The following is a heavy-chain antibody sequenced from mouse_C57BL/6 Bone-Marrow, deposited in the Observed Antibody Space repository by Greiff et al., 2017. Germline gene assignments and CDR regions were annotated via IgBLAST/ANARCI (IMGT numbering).Heavy chain of an antibody. J-gene: IGHJ2*01. CDR3: ARWGTTVLDY. Sequence: QVQLKESGAELARPGASVKLSCKASGYTFTSYGISWVKQRTGQGLEWIGEIYPRSGNTYYNAKFKGKATLTADKSSSTAYMELRSRTSEDSAVYCCARWGTTVLDYWGQGTTLTVSS. D-gene: IGHD1-1*01. CDR2: IYPRSGNT. CDR1: GYTFTSYG. V-gene: IGHV1-81*01.